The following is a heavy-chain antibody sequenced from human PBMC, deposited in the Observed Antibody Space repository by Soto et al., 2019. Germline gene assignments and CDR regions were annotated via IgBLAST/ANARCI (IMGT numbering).Heavy chain of an antibody. V-gene: IGHV3-23*01. Sequence: EVQLLESGGGLIQPGGSLRLSCAASGFIFNTCAMSWVRQPPGKGLEWVSVITPSGDNTNYADSVKGRFTISRDTSKNTLYLQMNSLKAEDTAVYYCARELDPGLYDFWTGYLFAHCGQGTLVTVSS. CDR2: ITPSGDNT. CDR3: ARELDPGLYDFWTGYLFAH. D-gene: IGHD3-3*01. J-gene: IGHJ4*02. CDR1: GFIFNTCA.